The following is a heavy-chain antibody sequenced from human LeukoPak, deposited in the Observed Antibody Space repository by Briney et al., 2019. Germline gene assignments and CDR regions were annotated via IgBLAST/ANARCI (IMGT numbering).Heavy chain of an antibody. Sequence: PSETLSLTCTVSGGSISSSDYYWVWVRQSPEKGLQWIGSTNYSGKTYYNSSLRSRITMSVDTSKNQFSLKVTSVTAADTTIYYCARLATDMGNYFDFWGQGTLVTVSS. CDR3: ARLATDMGNYFDF. D-gene: IGHD5-24*01. CDR2: TNYSGKT. V-gene: IGHV4-39*01. J-gene: IGHJ4*02. CDR1: GGSISSSDYY.